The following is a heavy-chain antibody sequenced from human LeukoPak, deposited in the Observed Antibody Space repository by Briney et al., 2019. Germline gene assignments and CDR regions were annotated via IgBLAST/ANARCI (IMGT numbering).Heavy chain of an antibody. Sequence: GGSLRLSCAASGFTFSSYAMSWVRQAPGKGLEWVSAISGSGGGTYYADSVKGRFTISRDNSKNTLYLQMNSLKTEDTAVYYCTTVDIAAAAPAWGQGTLVTVSS. CDR2: ISGSGGGT. V-gene: IGHV3-23*01. D-gene: IGHD6-13*01. CDR1: GFTFSSYA. CDR3: TTVDIAAAAPA. J-gene: IGHJ4*02.